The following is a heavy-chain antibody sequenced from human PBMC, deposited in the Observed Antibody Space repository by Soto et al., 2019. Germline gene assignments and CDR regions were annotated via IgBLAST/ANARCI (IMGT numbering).Heavy chain of an antibody. CDR3: AHRATMTIFGLIIDNGIWYDP. J-gene: IGHJ5*02. V-gene: IGHV2-5*02. CDR2: IYWDGDK. CDR1: GFSLSTSGAA. D-gene: IGHD3-3*01. Sequence: SGPTLVNPTQTLTLTCAFSGFSLSTSGAAVGWVRQPPGRALEWLALIYWDGDKRYNASLGNRLTITKDTSMNQVVLTLTNVDPADTATYYCAHRATMTIFGLIIDNGIWYDPWGQGTRVTVSS.